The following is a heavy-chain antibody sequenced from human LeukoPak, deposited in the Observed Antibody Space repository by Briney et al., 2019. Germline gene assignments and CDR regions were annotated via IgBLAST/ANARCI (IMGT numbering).Heavy chain of an antibody. V-gene: IGHV4-34*01. CDR3: ARGTSITMVRGGGVCGY. CDR2: INHSGST. Sequence: PSETLSLTCAVYGGSFSGYYWSWIRQPPGKGLEWIGEINHSGSTNYNPSLKSRVTISVDTSKNQFSLKLSSVTAADTAVYYCARGTSITMVRGGGVCGYWGQGTLVTVSS. CDR1: GGSFSGYY. D-gene: IGHD3-10*01. J-gene: IGHJ4*02.